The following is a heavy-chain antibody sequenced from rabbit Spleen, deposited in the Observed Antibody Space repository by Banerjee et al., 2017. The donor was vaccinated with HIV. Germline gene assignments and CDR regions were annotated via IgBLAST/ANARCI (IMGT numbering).Heavy chain of an antibody. CDR2: IYAGSIDDP. D-gene: IGHD1-1*01. CDR1: GFSFSSTYY. CDR3: ARDTSSSFSSYGMDL. V-gene: IGHV1S40*01. J-gene: IGHJ6*01. Sequence: QSLEESGGDLVKPEGSLTLTCTASGFSFSSTYYMCWIRQAPGKGLEWIGCIYAGSIDDPYYASWAKGRFTISKTSSTTVTLQMTSLTAADTATYFCARDTSSSFSSYGMDLWGQGTLVTVS.